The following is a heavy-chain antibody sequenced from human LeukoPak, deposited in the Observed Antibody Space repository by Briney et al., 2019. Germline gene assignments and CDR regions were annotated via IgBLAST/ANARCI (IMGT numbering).Heavy chain of an antibody. CDR3: AKRGVPAATTLLPPGEDNYMDV. D-gene: IGHD2-2*01. V-gene: IGHV3-23*01. CDR2: IGGSRRST. J-gene: IGHJ6*03. Sequence: GGSLRLSCAASGFTFSSYAMSWVRQAPEKGLEWVSTIGGSRRSTYYADSVRGRFTISRDNSKNTLYLQMNSLRAEDTAVYYCAKRGVPAATTLLPPGEDNYMDVWGEGTTVTVSS. CDR1: GFTFSSYA.